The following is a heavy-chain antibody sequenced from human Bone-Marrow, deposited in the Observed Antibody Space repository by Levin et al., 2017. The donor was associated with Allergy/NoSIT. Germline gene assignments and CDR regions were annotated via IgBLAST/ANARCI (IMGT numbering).Heavy chain of an antibody. Sequence: SVKVSCKASGGTFSSYAISWVRQAPGQGLEWMGGVIPIFGTANYAQKFQGRVTITADESTSTAYMELSSLRSEDTAVYYCARGIEDGDTAMDDYWGQGTLVTVSS. V-gene: IGHV1-69*13. CDR3: ARGIEDGDTAMDDY. D-gene: IGHD5-18*01. J-gene: IGHJ4*02. CDR2: VIPIFGTA. CDR1: GGTFSSYA.